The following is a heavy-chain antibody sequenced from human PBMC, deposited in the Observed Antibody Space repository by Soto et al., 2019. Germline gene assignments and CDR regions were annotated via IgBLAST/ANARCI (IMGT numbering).Heavy chain of an antibody. CDR1: GFTFSSYW. CDR2: INSDGSST. D-gene: IGHD6-13*01. Sequence: EVQLVESGGGLVQPGGSLRLSCAASGFTFSSYWMHWVRQAPGKGLVWVSRINSDGSSTSYADSVKGRFTISRDNAKNTLYLQMNRLRAEDTAVYYCARGTSLAYYYYYYMDVWGKGTTVTVSS. J-gene: IGHJ6*03. CDR3: ARGTSLAYYYYYYMDV. V-gene: IGHV3-74*01.